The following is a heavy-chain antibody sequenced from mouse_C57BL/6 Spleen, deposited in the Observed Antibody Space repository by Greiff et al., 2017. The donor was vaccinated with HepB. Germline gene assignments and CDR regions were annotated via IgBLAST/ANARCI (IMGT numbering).Heavy chain of an antibody. Sequence: DVQLQESGAELVRPGASVKLSCTASGFNIKDDYMHWVKQRPEQGLEWIGWIDPENGDTEYASKFQGKATITADTSSNTAYLQLSSLTSEDTAVYYCTTGYGSSYVYFDYWGQGTTLTVSS. CDR3: TTGYGSSYVYFDY. D-gene: IGHD1-1*01. CDR1: GFNIKDDY. J-gene: IGHJ2*01. CDR2: IDPENGDT. V-gene: IGHV14-4*01.